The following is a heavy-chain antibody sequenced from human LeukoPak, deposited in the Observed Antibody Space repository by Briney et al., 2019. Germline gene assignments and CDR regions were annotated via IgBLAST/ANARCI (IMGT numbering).Heavy chain of an antibody. V-gene: IGHV4-30-4*01. J-gene: IGHJ4*02. CDR2: IYYSGST. Sequence: SQTLSLTCTVSGGSISSGDYYWSWIRQPPGKGLEWIGYIYYSGSTYYNPSLKSRVTISVDTSKNQFSLKLSSVTAADTAVYYCARVGYDYVWGGYRYGILDYWGQGTLVTVSS. D-gene: IGHD3-16*02. CDR1: GGSISSGDYY. CDR3: ARVGYDYVWGGYRYGILDY.